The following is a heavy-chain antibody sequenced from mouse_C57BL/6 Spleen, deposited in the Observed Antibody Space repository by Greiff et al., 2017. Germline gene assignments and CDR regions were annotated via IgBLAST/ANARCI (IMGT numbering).Heavy chain of an antibody. CDR2: INRANGNT. Sequence: VQLQQSVAELVRPAASLNFSCTASGFNIKNTYMHWVNQRPEQGLEWIGRINRANGNTKYAPNLKGKTTITADTSSKTAYLPLSILTSEDTAICCCARGDYWGKGTTLTVSS. J-gene: IGHJ2*01. CDR1: GFNIKNTY. V-gene: IGHV14-3*01. CDR3: ARGDY.